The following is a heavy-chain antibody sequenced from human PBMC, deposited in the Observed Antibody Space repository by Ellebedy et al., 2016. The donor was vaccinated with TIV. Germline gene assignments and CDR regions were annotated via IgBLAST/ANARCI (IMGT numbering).Heavy chain of an antibody. J-gene: IGHJ5*02. V-gene: IGHV3-66*01. CDR2: IYSGGNT. CDR3: ARVVSGWYSPSNWFDP. CDR1: GFTVSSNY. D-gene: IGHD6-19*01. Sequence: PGGSLRLSCAASGFTVSSNYMSWVRQAPGKGLEWVSLIYSGGNTYYADSVKGRFTISRDNSKNTLYLQMNSLRAEDTAVYYCARVVSGWYSPSNWFDPWGQGTLVTVSS.